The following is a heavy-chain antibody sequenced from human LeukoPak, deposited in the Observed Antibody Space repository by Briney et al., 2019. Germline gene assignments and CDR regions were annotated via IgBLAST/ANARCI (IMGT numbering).Heavy chain of an antibody. CDR1: GYTFNSYA. Sequence: ASVKVSCKASGYTFNSYAISWVRQVPGQGFEWMGWISTYNGNTNYVEKFQGRVTMTTDTTTSTAYMELRGLRSDDTAVYYCARDRQLQWFGEFNIDFDYWGQGTLVTVSS. CDR3: ARDRQLQWFGEFNIDFDY. V-gene: IGHV1-18*01. J-gene: IGHJ4*02. CDR2: ISTYNGNT. D-gene: IGHD3-10*01.